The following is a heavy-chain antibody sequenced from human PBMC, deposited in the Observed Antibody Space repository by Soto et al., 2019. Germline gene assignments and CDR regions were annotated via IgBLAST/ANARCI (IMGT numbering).Heavy chain of an antibody. CDR1: GYTLTNYG. J-gene: IGHJ3*02. Sequence: ASVKVSCKASGYTLTNYGVTWVRQAPGQGLEWLGRVTPYKADTNSAQNLQGRVTMATDTSTNTAYLELRSLRSDDTAVYFCATDGPSNSGNLYAFDIWGQGTMVT. CDR3: ATDGPSNSGNLYAFDI. CDR2: VTPYKADT. D-gene: IGHD5-12*01. V-gene: IGHV1-18*04.